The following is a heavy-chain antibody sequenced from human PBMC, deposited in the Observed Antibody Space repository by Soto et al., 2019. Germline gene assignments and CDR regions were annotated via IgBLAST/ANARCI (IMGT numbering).Heavy chain of an antibody. Sequence: SETLSLTCTVSGGSIGSSSYYWGWIRQPPGKGLEWIGSIYYSGSTYYNPSLKSRVTISVDTSKNQFSLKLSSVTAADTAVYYCATIAAAGHYYYYGMDVWGQGTTVTVSS. J-gene: IGHJ6*02. CDR2: IYYSGST. D-gene: IGHD6-13*01. V-gene: IGHV4-39*01. CDR1: GGSIGSSSYY. CDR3: ATIAAAGHYYYYGMDV.